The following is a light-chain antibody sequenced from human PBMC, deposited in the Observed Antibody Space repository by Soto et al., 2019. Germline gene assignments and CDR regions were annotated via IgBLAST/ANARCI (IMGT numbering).Light chain of an antibody. CDR2: DAS. J-gene: IGKJ4*02. V-gene: IGKV3-11*01. CDR1: QSVGTN. Sequence: ETVLTQSPATLSLSPGERATLSCRASQSVGTNLAWFQQKSGQAPRLLIYDASNRATGIPARFSGSGSGPDFTLTISSLEPEDFAVYYCQQRRNGLTFGGGTKVEIK. CDR3: QQRRNGLT.